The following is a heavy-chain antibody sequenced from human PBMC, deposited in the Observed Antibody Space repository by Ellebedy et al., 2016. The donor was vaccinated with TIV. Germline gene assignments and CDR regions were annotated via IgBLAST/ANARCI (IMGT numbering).Heavy chain of an antibody. D-gene: IGHD6-13*01. Sequence: SVKVSCXASGGTFSSYAISWVRQAPGQGLEWMGRIIPILGIANYAQKFQGRVTITADKSTSTAYMELSSLRSEDTAVYYCAREVPSSSRQEDYYYGMDVWGQGTTVTVSS. CDR1: GGTFSSYA. CDR2: IIPILGIA. J-gene: IGHJ6*02. CDR3: AREVPSSSRQEDYYYGMDV. V-gene: IGHV1-69*04.